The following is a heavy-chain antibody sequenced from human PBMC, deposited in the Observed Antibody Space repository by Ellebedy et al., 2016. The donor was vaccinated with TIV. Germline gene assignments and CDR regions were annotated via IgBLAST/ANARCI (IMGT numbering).Heavy chain of an antibody. CDR2: ISNTGSRT. D-gene: IGHD6-19*01. J-gene: IGHJ6*02. V-gene: IGHV3-23*01. Sequence: GESLKISCAASGFSFNSYAMSWVRQAPGKGLEWVSTISNTGSRTYYADSVEGRFIISRDNSENTAYLQMNSLRAEDTAVYYCARDVRAAVESYYYGMDVWGQGTTVTVSS. CDR3: ARDVRAAVESYYYGMDV. CDR1: GFSFNSYA.